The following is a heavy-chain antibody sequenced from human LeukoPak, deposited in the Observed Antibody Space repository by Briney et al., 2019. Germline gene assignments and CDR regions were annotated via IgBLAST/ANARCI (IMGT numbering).Heavy chain of an antibody. D-gene: IGHD4-17*01. Sequence: GGSLRLSCTASGFTFSSYYMSWVRQAPGKGLEWVSGISGSGGSTYYADSVKGRFTISRDNSKNTLYLQMNSLRAEDTAVYYCAKVNYGDFGLRYFDLWGRGTLVTVSS. CDR2: ISGSGGST. CDR1: GFTFSSYY. CDR3: AKVNYGDFGLRYFDL. J-gene: IGHJ2*01. V-gene: IGHV3-23*01.